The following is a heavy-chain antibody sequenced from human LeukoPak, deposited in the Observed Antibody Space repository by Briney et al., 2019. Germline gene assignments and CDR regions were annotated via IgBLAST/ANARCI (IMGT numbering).Heavy chain of an antibody. J-gene: IGHJ3*02. CDR1: GFTFSSFA. V-gene: IGHV3-30-3*01. Sequence: GGSLRLSCVVSGFTFSSFAMHWVRQAPGKGLEWVAVMSSGGVSQQYADSVKGRFTISRDNAKNSLYLQINSLRAEDTAVYYCARDLDIAVAGTSDAFDIWGQGTMVTVSS. CDR3: ARDLDIAVAGTSDAFDI. CDR2: MSSGGVSQ. D-gene: IGHD6-19*01.